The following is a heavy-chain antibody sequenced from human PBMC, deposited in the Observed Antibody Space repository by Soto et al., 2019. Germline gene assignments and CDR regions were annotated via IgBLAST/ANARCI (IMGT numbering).Heavy chain of an antibody. J-gene: IGHJ4*02. D-gene: IGHD2-21*02. CDR2: IFYSGST. Sequence: QVQLQESGPGLVRPSQTLSLTCTVSGVSISRGIYYWNWIRQRPGKGLEWIGYIFYSGSTYYNPALESRVNISRDMSRNQFSLRLSTVTAADTAVYYCVSDAYCGGDCYHYFDSWGQGTLVTVSA. V-gene: IGHV4-31*03. CDR1: GVSISRGIYY. CDR3: VSDAYCGGDCYHYFDS.